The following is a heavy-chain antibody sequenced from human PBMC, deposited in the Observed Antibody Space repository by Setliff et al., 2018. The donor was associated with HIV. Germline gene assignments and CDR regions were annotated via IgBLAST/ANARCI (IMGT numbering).Heavy chain of an antibody. J-gene: IGHJ3*02. CDR3: ARCRSYYDSSGYYPPPFDAFDI. Sequence: LGESLKISCKGSGYTFTSYWIGWVRQMPGKGLEWMGIIYPGDSYTRYSPSFQGQVTISADKSIRTAYLQWSSLKASDTALYYCARCRSYYDSSGYYPPPFDAFDIWGQGTKVTVSS. CDR2: IYPGDSYT. CDR1: GYTFTSYW. V-gene: IGHV5-51*01. D-gene: IGHD3-22*01.